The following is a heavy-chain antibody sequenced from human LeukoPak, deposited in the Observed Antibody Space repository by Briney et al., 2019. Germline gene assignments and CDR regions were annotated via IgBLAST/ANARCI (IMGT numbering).Heavy chain of an antibody. CDR1: GGSIINYY. CDR2: IYITGST. Sequence: SETLSLTCTVSGGSIINYYWSWIRQSAGTGLEWVGRIYITGSTNYNPSLQSRLSMSVDTSKSQFSLRLTSVSAADTAVYYCARLKYYDSTGYSPGYYMDVWGKGITVTVSS. V-gene: IGHV4-4*07. D-gene: IGHD3-22*01. J-gene: IGHJ6*03. CDR3: ARLKYYDSTGYSPGYYMDV.